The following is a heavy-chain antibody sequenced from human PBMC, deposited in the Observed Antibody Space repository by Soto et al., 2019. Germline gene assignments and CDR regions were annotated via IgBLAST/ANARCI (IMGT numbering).Heavy chain of an antibody. D-gene: IGHD6-19*01. CDR3: ARDRSGLLR. V-gene: IGHV4-34*01. J-gene: IGHJ4*02. CDR2: INHSGST. CDR1: GGSFSGYY. Sequence: SETLSLTCAVYGGSFSGYYWSWIRQPPGKGLEWIGEINHSGSTNYNPSLKSRVTISVDTSKNQFSLKLSSVTAADTAVYYCARDRSGLLRWGQGTLVTVSS.